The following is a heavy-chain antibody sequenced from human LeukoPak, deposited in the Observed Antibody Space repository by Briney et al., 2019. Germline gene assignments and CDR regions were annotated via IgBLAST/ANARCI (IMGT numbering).Heavy chain of an antibody. CDR2: ISYDGSNK. J-gene: IGHJ4*02. Sequence: PGGSLRLSCAASGFTFSSYAMHWVRQAPGKGLEWLAVISYDGSNKYYADSVKGRFTISRDNAKNSLYLQMNSLRAEDTAVYYCARATLRFLEWLLYYFDYWGQGTLVTVSS. D-gene: IGHD3-3*01. V-gene: IGHV3-30-3*01. CDR1: GFTFSSYA. CDR3: ARATLRFLEWLLYYFDY.